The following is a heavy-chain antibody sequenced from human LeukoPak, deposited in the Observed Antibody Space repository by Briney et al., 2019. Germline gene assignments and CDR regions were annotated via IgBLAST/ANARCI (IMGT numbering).Heavy chain of an antibody. CDR1: GFTFSSYG. CDR3: AKPKYCSSTSCGGYFDY. V-gene: IGHV3-30*18. D-gene: IGHD2-2*01. CDR2: ISYDGSNK. Sequence: GGSLGLSCAASGFTFSSYGMHWVRQAPGKGLEWVAVISYDGSNKYYADSVKGRFTISRDNSKNTLYLQMNSLRAEDAAVYYCAKPKYCSSTSCGGYFDYWGQGTLVTVSS. J-gene: IGHJ4*02.